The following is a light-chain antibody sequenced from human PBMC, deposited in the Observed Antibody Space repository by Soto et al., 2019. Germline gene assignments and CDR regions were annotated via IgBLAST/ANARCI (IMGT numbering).Light chain of an antibody. V-gene: IGLV2-23*01. Sequence: QSALTQPASVSGSPGQSSTISCTGTSSDVGSYNLVSWYQQHPGKAPKLMIYEGSKRPSGVSNRLSGSKSGNTASLTISGLQAEDEADYYCCSLRVFGTGTKLTVL. J-gene: IGLJ1*01. CDR3: CSLRV. CDR1: SSDVGSYNL. CDR2: EGS.